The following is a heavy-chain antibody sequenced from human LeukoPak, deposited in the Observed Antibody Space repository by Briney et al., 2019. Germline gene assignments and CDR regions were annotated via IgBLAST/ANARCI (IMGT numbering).Heavy chain of an antibody. Sequence: SETLSLTCTVSGGSISSYYWSWIRQPAGKGLEWIGRIYTSGSTNYNPSLKSRVTMSVDTSKNQFSLKLSSVTAADTAVYYCARERQDCSSTSCYHMTYNWFDPWGQGTLVTVSS. CDR3: ARERQDCSSTSCYHMTYNWFDP. J-gene: IGHJ5*02. CDR2: IYTSGST. D-gene: IGHD2-2*01. CDR1: GGSISSYY. V-gene: IGHV4-4*07.